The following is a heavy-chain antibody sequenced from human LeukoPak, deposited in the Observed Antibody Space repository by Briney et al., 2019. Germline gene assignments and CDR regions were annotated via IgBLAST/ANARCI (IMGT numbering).Heavy chain of an antibody. CDR3: AKSQNEDYGDYVIYYYYGMDV. CDR1: GFTFSSYG. D-gene: IGHD4-17*01. Sequence: QAGGSLRLSCAASGFTFSSYGIHWVCQAPGKGLEWVAVISYDGSNKYYADSVKGRFTISRDNSKNTLYLQMNSLRAEDTAGYYCAKSQNEDYGDYVIYYYYGMDVWGQGTTVTVSS. CDR2: ISYDGSNK. V-gene: IGHV3-30*18. J-gene: IGHJ6*02.